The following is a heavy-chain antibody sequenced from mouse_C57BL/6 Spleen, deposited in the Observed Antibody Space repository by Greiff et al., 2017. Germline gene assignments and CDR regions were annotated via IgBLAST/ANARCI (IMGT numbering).Heavy chain of an antibody. CDR1: GYAFSSSW. CDR3: AADSSGYRFAY. CDR2: IYPGDGDT. J-gene: IGHJ3*01. D-gene: IGHD3-2*02. V-gene: IGHV1-82*01. Sequence: QVQLQQSGPELVKPGASVKISCKASGYAFSSSWMNWVKQRPGKGLEWIGRIYPGDGDTNYNGKFKGKATLTADKSSSTAYMQLSSLTSEDSAVYFCAADSSGYRFAYWGQGTLVTVSA.